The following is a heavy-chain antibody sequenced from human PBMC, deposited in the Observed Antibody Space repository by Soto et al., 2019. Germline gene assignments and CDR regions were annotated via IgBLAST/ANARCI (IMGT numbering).Heavy chain of an antibody. CDR1: GFTFSSYA. CDR3: AREKTTVTTKYYYYYYGMDV. Sequence: GGSLRLSCAASGFTFSSYAMHWVRQAPGKGLEWVAVISYDGSNKYYADSVKGRFTISRDNSKNTLYLQMNSLRAEDTAVYYCAREKTTVTTKYYYYYYGMDVWGQGTTVTVSS. J-gene: IGHJ6*02. D-gene: IGHD4-4*01. CDR2: ISYDGSNK. V-gene: IGHV3-30-3*01.